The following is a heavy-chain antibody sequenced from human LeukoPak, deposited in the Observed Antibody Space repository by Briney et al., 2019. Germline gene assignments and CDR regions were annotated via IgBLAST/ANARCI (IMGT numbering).Heavy chain of an antibody. Sequence: GGSLRLSCAASGFTFSSYWMHWVRQGPGKGLVWVSRINSDGSSISYADSVKGRFTISRDNAKKTLYLQMNSLRAEDTAVYYCTRDGTYDSSIDYWGQGTLVTVSS. CDR1: GFTFSSYW. D-gene: IGHD3-22*01. CDR3: TRDGTYDSSIDY. CDR2: INSDGSSI. V-gene: IGHV3-74*01. J-gene: IGHJ4*02.